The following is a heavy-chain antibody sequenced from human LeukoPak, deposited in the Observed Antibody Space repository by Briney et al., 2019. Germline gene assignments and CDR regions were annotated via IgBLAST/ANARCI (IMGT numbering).Heavy chain of an antibody. Sequence: ASVKVSCKASGGTFSSYAISWVRQAPGQGLEWMGGIIPIFGTANHAQKFQGRVTITADESTSTAYMELSSLRSEDTAVYYCARGTVPTDFDYWGQGTLVTVSS. CDR3: ARGTVPTDFDY. CDR1: GGTFSSYA. D-gene: IGHD4-17*01. V-gene: IGHV1-69*13. J-gene: IGHJ4*02. CDR2: IIPIFGTA.